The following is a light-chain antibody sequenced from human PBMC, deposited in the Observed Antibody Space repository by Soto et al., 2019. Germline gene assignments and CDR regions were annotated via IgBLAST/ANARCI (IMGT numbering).Light chain of an antibody. CDR2: TDN. CDR3: SSYAGSNNYV. J-gene: IGLJ1*01. V-gene: IGLV1-44*01. Sequence: QSVLTQPPSASGTPGQRVTISCSGSSSNIGINTVNWYQQVPGTAPKLLIYTDNQRPSGVPDRFSGSKSGNTASLTVSGLQAEDEADYYCSSYAGSNNYVFGTGTKVTVL. CDR1: SSNIGINT.